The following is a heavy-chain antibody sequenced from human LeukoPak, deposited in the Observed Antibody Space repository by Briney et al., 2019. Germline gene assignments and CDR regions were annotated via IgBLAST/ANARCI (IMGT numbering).Heavy chain of an antibody. Sequence: PSETLSLTCTVSGGSISSGSYYWSWIRQPAGKGLEWIGRIYTSGSTNYNPSPKSRVTISVDTSKNQFSLKLSSVTAADTAVYYCARDGGSSPYFDYWGQGTLVTVSS. CDR1: GGSISSGSYY. J-gene: IGHJ4*02. D-gene: IGHD6-6*01. CDR2: IYTSGST. CDR3: ARDGGSSPYFDY. V-gene: IGHV4-61*02.